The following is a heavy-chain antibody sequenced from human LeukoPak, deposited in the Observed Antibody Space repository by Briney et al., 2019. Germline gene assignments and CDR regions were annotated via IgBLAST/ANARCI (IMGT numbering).Heavy chain of an antibody. V-gene: IGHV3-21*01. CDR3: ARAPTYYYDSSGSGRFDY. Sequence: PGGSLRLSCAASGFTFSSYSMNWVRQAPGKGLEWVSAISGSGGSTYYADSVEGRFTISRDNAKNSLYLQMNSLRAEDTAVYYCARAPTYYYDSSGSGRFDYWGQGSLVTVSS. D-gene: IGHD3-22*01. CDR2: ISGSGGST. J-gene: IGHJ4*02. CDR1: GFTFSSYS.